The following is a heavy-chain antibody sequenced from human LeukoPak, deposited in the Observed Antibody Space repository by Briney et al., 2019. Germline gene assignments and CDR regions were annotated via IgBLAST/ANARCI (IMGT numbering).Heavy chain of an antibody. V-gene: IGHV3-20*04. CDR1: GFTLDDYG. J-gene: IGHJ6*03. CDR3: ARANFEGSGGAYYYYYLDV. D-gene: IGHD3-9*01. CDR2: INWNGGTT. Sequence: PGGSLRLSCAASGFTLDDYGMTWVRRAPGKGLEWVSGINWNGGTTGYADSVGGRFTISRDNAKNSLYLQMNSLRAEDTAVYYCARANFEGSGGAYYYYYLDVWGKGTTVTVSS.